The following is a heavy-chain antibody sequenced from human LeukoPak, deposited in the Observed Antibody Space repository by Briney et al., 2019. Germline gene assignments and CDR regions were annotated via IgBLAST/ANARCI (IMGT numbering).Heavy chain of an antibody. D-gene: IGHD2-21*01. Sequence: GGSLRLSCVASGITFSNYAVSWVRQAPGKGLEWVSGISWNSGSIGYAVSVKGRFTISRDNAKKSLYLQMNSLTTEDTALYYCAKSRGDTYYHGMDVWGQGTTVTVSS. CDR2: ISWNSGSI. CDR3: AKSRGDTYYHGMDV. J-gene: IGHJ6*02. CDR1: GITFSNYA. V-gene: IGHV3-9*01.